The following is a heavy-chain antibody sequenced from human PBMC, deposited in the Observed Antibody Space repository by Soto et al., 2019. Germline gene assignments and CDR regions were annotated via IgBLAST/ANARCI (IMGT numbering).Heavy chain of an antibody. J-gene: IGHJ6*02. CDR3: ASGIDLGHYYGMDV. CDR1: GGTFSSYA. Sequence: SVKVSCKASGGTFSSYAISWVRQAPGQGLEWMGGIIPIFGTANYAQKFQGRVTITADEYTSTAYMELSSLRSEDTAVYYCASGIDLGHYYGMDVWGQGTTVTVSS. CDR2: IIPIFGTA. V-gene: IGHV1-69*13. D-gene: IGHD1-26*01.